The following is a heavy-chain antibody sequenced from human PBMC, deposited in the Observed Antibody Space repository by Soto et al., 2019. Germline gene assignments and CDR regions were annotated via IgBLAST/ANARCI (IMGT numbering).Heavy chain of an antibody. J-gene: IGHJ6*02. Sequence: SETLSLTCAVYGGSFSSYHWSWIRQPAGKGLEWIGRIFTSGSTNYNPTLKSRVTMSVDTSKNQFSLKLSSVTAADTAVYYCARIPMYCGGGSCYSYGMDVWGQGTTVTVSS. D-gene: IGHD2-15*01. CDR1: GGSFSSYH. CDR3: ARIPMYCGGGSCYSYGMDV. CDR2: IFTSGST. V-gene: IGHV4-59*10.